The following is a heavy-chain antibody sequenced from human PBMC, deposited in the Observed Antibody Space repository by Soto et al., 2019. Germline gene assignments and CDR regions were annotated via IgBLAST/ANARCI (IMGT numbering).Heavy chain of an antibody. J-gene: IGHJ6*02. CDR3: GVVPAATDYYYYGMDV. CDR1: GGTFSSYA. CDR2: IIPIFGTA. Sequence: QVQLVQSGAEVKKPGSSVKVSCKASGGTFSSYAISWVRQAPGQGLEWMGGIIPIFGTANYAQKFQGRVTITADKSTSTAYMELSSLRSEDTAVYYCGVVPAATDYYYYGMDVWGQGTTVTVSS. D-gene: IGHD2-2*01. V-gene: IGHV1-69*06.